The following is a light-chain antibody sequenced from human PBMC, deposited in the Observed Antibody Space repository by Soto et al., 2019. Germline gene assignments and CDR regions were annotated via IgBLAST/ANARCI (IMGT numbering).Light chain of an antibody. CDR3: QQYYSAPWM. Sequence: DIVMTKSPDSLAVSLGERATINCKSSQSVLYSSNNQNYLAWYQQKPGQPPKLLIYWASTRESGVPDRFSGSGSGTDFTLTISSLQAEDVAVYYCQQYYSAPWMFGQGTKVEIK. J-gene: IGKJ1*01. CDR2: WAS. CDR1: QSVLYSSNNQNY. V-gene: IGKV4-1*01.